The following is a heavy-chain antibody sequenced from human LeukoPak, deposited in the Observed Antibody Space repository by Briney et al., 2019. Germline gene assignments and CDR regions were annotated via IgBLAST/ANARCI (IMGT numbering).Heavy chain of an antibody. CDR1: GYTFTGYY. Sequence: ASVKVSCKASGYTFTGYYMHWVRQAPGQGLEWMGWINPNSGGTNYAQKFQARVTMTRDTSISTAYMELSRLRSDDTAVYYCARDRGDGYSWDAFDIWGQGTMVTVSS. CDR2: INPNSGGT. D-gene: IGHD5-24*01. V-gene: IGHV1-2*02. CDR3: ARDRGDGYSWDAFDI. J-gene: IGHJ3*02.